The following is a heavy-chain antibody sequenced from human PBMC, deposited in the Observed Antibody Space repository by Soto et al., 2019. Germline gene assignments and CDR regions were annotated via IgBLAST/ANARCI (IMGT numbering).Heavy chain of an antibody. V-gene: IGHV4-34*01. CDR2: INHSGST. D-gene: IGHD3-10*01. CDR1: VGSFSGYY. J-gene: IGHJ6*02. CDR3: ARAGYYYGSGRNYYYGMDV. Sequence: SETLSLTCAVYVGSFSGYYWSWIRQPPGKGLEWIGEINHSGSTNYNPSLKSRVTISVDTSKNQFSLKLSSVTAADTAVYYCARAGYYYGSGRNYYYGMDVWGQGTTVTVSS.